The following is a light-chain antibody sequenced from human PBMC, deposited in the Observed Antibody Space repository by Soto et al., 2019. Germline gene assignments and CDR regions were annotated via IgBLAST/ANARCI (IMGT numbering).Light chain of an antibody. CDR2: DVS. CDR3: SSYTTSSTRV. Sequence: QSVLPQPASVSGSPGQSITISCTGTSSDVGGYNYVSWYQQHPGKAPKLMIYDVSNRPSGVSYRFSGSKSGNTASLTISGLQAEDEADYYCSSYTTSSTRVFGTGTRSPS. CDR1: SSDVGGYNY. V-gene: IGLV2-14*01. J-gene: IGLJ1*01.